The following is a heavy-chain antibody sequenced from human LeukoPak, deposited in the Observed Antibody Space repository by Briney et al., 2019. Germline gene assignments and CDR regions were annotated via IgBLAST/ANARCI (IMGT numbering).Heavy chain of an antibody. V-gene: IGHV1-69*13. Sequence: ASVKVSCKASGGTFSSYAISWVRQAPGQGLEWMGGIIPVFGTANYAQKFQGRVTTTADESTSTAYMELSSLRSEDTAVYYCARGIGSGDSVLHDAFDIWGQGTMVTVSS. CDR1: GGTFSSYA. CDR2: IIPVFGTA. D-gene: IGHD4-17*01. CDR3: ARGIGSGDSVLHDAFDI. J-gene: IGHJ3*02.